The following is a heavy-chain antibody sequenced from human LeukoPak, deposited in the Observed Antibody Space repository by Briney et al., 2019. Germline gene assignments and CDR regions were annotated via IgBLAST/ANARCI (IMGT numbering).Heavy chain of an antibody. V-gene: IGHV3-53*01. CDR3: ARDFSGVDYFDY. CDR1: GFAVSSNY. CDR2: IYSGGST. Sequence: GGSLRLSCAVSGFAVSSNYMTWVRQAPGKGLEWVSVIYSGGSTYYADSVKGRFTISRDNSENTVYPQMSSLRAEDTAVYYCARDFSGVDYFDYWGQGTLVTVSS. J-gene: IGHJ4*02. D-gene: IGHD3-10*01.